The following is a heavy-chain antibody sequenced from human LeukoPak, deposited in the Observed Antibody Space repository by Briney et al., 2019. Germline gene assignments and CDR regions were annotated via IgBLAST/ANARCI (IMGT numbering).Heavy chain of an antibody. CDR1: GFTFSSYA. D-gene: IGHD6-19*01. V-gene: IGHV3-23*01. CDR2: ISGSGGST. Sequence: PGGSPRLSCAASGFTFSSYAMSWVRQAPGKGLEWVSAISGSGGSTYYADSVKGRFTISRDNSKNTLYLQMNSLRAEDTAVYYCAKIFSFGSGWLTQYYFDYWGQGTLVTVSS. CDR3: AKIFSFGSGWLTQYYFDY. J-gene: IGHJ4*02.